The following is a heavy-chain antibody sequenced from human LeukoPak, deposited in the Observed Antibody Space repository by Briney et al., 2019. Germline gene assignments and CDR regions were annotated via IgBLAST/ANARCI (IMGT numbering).Heavy chain of an antibody. Sequence: GASVKVSCKASGGTFSSYAISWVRQAPGQGLEWMGGIIPIFGTANYAQKFQGRVTITTDESTGTAYMELSSLRSEDTAVYYCAGGLWYSSSTRGGTYFDYWGQGTLVTVSS. J-gene: IGHJ4*02. D-gene: IGHD6-6*01. CDR3: AGGLWYSSSTRGGTYFDY. CDR1: GGTFSSYA. CDR2: IIPIFGTA. V-gene: IGHV1-69*05.